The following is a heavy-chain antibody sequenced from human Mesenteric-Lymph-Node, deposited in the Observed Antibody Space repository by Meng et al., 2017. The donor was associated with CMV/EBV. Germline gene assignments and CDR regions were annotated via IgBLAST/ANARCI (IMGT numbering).Heavy chain of an antibody. D-gene: IGHD6-13*01. CDR1: GFIVSNYA. CDR3: AKDPAYSSSGAFDY. CDR2: ITGSGGNR. V-gene: IGHV3-23*01. Sequence: AGSGFIVSNYAMSWVRQAPGKGLEWVSGITGSGGNRYYADSVKGRFTISRDNSKNTLYLQMNSLRAEDSAVYYCAKDPAYSSSGAFDYWGQGTLVTVPQ. J-gene: IGHJ4*02.